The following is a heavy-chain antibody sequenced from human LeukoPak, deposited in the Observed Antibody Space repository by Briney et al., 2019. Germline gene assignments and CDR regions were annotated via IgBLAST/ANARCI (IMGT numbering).Heavy chain of an antibody. CDR1: GGSIGSSSYY. Sequence: SETLSLTCTVSGGSIGSSSYYWGWIRQPPGKGLEWIGSIHYSGSTSYNPSLKSRVTISVDTSKNQFSLKLSSVTAADTAVYYCAREPTIFGVVIINPYYYYYMDVWGKGTTVTVSS. CDR2: IHYSGST. V-gene: IGHV4-39*07. D-gene: IGHD3-3*01. CDR3: AREPTIFGVVIINPYYYYYMDV. J-gene: IGHJ6*03.